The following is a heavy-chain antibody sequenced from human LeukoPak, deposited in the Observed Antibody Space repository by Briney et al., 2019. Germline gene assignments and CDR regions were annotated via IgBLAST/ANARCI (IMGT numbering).Heavy chain of an antibody. J-gene: IGHJ4*02. V-gene: IGHV3-23*01. D-gene: IGHD3-22*01. Sequence: GGSLRLSCAASGFTFSRFAMSWVRQAPGKGLEWVSGISGSGDSTYYADSVKGRFTLSRDNSKNTLYLQMNGLRAEDTAVYYCATYRRGYHDSSESYYFDYWGQGTLVTVSS. CDR2: ISGSGDST. CDR3: ATYRRGYHDSSESYYFDY. CDR1: GFTFSRFA.